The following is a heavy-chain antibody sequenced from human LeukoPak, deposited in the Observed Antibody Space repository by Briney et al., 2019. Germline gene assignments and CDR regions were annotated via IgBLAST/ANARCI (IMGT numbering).Heavy chain of an antibody. CDR2: ISYDGSNK. J-gene: IGHJ3*02. D-gene: IGHD1-7*01. CDR3: ARNYDFDAFDI. V-gene: IGHV3-30-3*01. Sequence: GGSLRLSYAASGFTFSSYAMHWVRQAPGKGLEWVAVISYDGSNKYYADSVKGRFTISRDNSKNTLYLQMNSLRAEDTAVYYCARNYDFDAFDIWGQGTMVTVSS. CDR1: GFTFSSYA.